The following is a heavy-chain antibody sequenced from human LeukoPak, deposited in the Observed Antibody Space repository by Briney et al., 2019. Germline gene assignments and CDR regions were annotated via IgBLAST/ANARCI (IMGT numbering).Heavy chain of an antibody. CDR3: TRSCSSASCYVYPRGYYFYMDV. CDR2: ISSSGSTI. V-gene: IGHV3-11*04. D-gene: IGHD2-2*01. Sequence: PGGSLRLSCAASGFTFSYYYMSWIRQAPGKGLEWVSYISSSGSTIYYADSVKGRFTISRDNAKNSLYLQMNSLRAEDTALYYCTRSCSSASCYVYPRGYYFYMDVWGKGTTITVSS. CDR1: GFTFSYYY. J-gene: IGHJ6*03.